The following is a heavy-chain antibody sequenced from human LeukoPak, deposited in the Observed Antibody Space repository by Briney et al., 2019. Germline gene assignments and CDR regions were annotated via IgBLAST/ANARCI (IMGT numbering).Heavy chain of an antibody. CDR2: INSNIRST. D-gene: IGHD1-1*01. CDR1: GFTFSSYS. CDR3: TRALSSDNWLASH. J-gene: IGHJ4*02. Sequence: GGSLRLSCAASGFTFSSYSMNWVRQAPGKGLEWVSSINSNIRSTYYADSVKGRFTISRDNAKNSLHLQMDSLRAEDTAVYYCTRALSSDNWLASHWGQGTLVTVSS. V-gene: IGHV3-21*01.